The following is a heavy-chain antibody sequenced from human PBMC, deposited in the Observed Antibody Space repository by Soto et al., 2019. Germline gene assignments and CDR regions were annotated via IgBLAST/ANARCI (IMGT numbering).Heavy chain of an antibody. D-gene: IGHD1-7*01. Sequence: QAQLVESGGGVVQPGTSLRLSCAASGFTISTHGMHWVRQAPGKGLEWLANIWYDGSNKFYAESVKGRLSISKDNSKKWLYLQMSRLRAEDTAVYYCAAATSWNLHVAYWGQGTQVSVSS. CDR2: IWYDGSNK. J-gene: IGHJ4*02. CDR1: GFTISTHG. CDR3: AAATSWNLHVAY. V-gene: IGHV3-33*03.